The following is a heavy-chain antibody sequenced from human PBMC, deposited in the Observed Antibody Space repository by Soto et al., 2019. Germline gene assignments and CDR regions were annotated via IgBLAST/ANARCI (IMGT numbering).Heavy chain of an antibody. D-gene: IGHD6-13*01. CDR1: GGSFSGYY. J-gene: IGHJ5*02. CDR3: AIFINNSSSSNWFDP. Sequence: QVQLQQWGAGLLKPSETLSLTCAVYGGSFSGYYWSWIRQPPGKGLEWIGEINHSGSTNYNPSLKGRVTISVDTSKIQFSLKLSSVTAADTAVYYCAIFINNSSSSNWFDPWGQGTLVTVSS. CDR2: INHSGST. V-gene: IGHV4-34*01.